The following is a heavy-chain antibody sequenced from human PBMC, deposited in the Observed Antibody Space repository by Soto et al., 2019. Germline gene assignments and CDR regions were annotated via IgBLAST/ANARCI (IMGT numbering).Heavy chain of an antibody. CDR2: VAYDGRYQ. Sequence: QVHLVESGGGGVQPGRSLRLSCAASGFSISSYGMHWVRQTPGKGLQWVAVVAYDGRYQHYADSVKGRFTISRDISKNTLFLEMDSLKPADTAVYYCAKDHVNSGPAPDWFDPWSQGTRVTVSS. V-gene: IGHV3-30*18. D-gene: IGHD6-19*01. J-gene: IGHJ5*02. CDR3: AKDHVNSGPAPDWFDP. CDR1: GFSISSYG.